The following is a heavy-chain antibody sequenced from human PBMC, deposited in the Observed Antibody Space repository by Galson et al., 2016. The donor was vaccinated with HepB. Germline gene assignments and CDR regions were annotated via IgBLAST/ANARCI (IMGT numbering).Heavy chain of an antibody. D-gene: IGHD1/OR15-1a*01. CDR2: LKSDGRGT. CDR3: RIGTTGIDY. Sequence: SLRLSCAASGFTFSSHWIHWVRQAPGKGLVCVSRLKSDGRGTFYADSVKGRFTISRDNAKNTLYLQMNSLGAEDTAVYYCRIGTTGIDYWGQGTLVTVSS. J-gene: IGHJ4*02. CDR1: GFTFSSHW. V-gene: IGHV3-74*01.